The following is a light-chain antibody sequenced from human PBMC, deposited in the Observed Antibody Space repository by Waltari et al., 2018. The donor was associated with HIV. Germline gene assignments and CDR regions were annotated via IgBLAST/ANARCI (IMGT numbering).Light chain of an antibody. V-gene: IGLV3-21*01. Sequence: SYVLTQPPSVSVATVKTAYITCGVNNIGSKSVHWYQQKPGQAPGVVMYYTSERPSGIPVRFSGSNSGNTATLIIASVEAGDAAEYFCQVWDSSDHWVFGGGTKLTVL. J-gene: IGLJ3*02. CDR2: YTS. CDR3: QVWDSSDHWV. CDR1: NIGSKS.